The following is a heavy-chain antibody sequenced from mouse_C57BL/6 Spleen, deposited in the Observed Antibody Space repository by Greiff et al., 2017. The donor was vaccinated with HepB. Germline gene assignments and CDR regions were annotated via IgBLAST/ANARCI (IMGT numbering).Heavy chain of an antibody. V-gene: IGHV1-18*01. CDR1: GYTFTDYN. Sequence: EVQLQESGPELVKPGASVKIPCKASGYTFTDYNMDWVKQSHGKSLEWIGDINPNNGGTIYNQKFKGKATLTVDKSSSTANMELPSLASEDTAVYYCARWDYGEGYAMDYWGQGTSVTVSS. D-gene: IGHD2-4*01. CDR2: INPNNGGT. J-gene: IGHJ4*01. CDR3: ARWDYGEGYAMDY.